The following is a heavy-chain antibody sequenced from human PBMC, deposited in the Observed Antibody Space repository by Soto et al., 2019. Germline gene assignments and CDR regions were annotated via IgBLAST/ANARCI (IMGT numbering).Heavy chain of an antibody. J-gene: IGHJ4*02. CDR1: GFTFSGYS. Sequence: GSLRLSCAASGFTFSGYSMNWVRQAPGKGLEWVSYISSSGGTIYYADSVKGRFTFSRDNAKNSLTLQMNSLRAEDTAVYYCARVVSSSWFMDYWGQGTLVTVSS. D-gene: IGHD6-13*01. CDR2: ISSSGGTI. V-gene: IGHV3-48*01. CDR3: ARVVSSSWFMDY.